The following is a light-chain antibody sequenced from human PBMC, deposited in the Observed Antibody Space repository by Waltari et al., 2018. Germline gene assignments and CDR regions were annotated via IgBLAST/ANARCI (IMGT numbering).Light chain of an antibody. J-gene: IGKJ1*01. Sequence: SCRASQSIGRYLAWYQQKPDQAPRLRIYGASSRATGIPDRFSGSGSGTDFSLTITRLEPEDFAVYYCQNHERLPATFGQGTKVEIK. CDR3: QNHERLPAT. CDR1: QSIGRY. V-gene: IGKV3-20*01. CDR2: GAS.